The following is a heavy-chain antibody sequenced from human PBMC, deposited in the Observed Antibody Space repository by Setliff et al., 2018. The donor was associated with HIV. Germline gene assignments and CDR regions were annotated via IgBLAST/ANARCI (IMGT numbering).Heavy chain of an antibody. CDR3: ARPSFGIGGGANFDS. CDR2: AHYSGAI. J-gene: IGHJ4*02. D-gene: IGHD3-3*01. CDR1: RGSISSTSHY. Sequence: SETLSLTCIVSRGSISSTSHYWGWVRHSPGRGLEWIASAHYSGAIFYNPSLKSRVTMSVDTSGSRFSLKLTSVTAADTAVYYCARPSFGIGGGANFDSWGRGTLVTVSS. V-gene: IGHV4-39*02.